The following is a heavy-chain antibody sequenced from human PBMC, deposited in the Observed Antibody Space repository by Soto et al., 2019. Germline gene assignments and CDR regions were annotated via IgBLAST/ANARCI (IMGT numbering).Heavy chain of an antibody. Sequence: SETLSLTCTVSGGSISSYYWSWIRQPPGKGLEWIGYIYYSGSTNYNPSLKSRVTISVDTSKNQFSLKLSSVTAADTAVYYCAIVGRGYSSSYLVPPGQTTLGTVSS. D-gene: IGHD5-18*01. CDR3: AIVGRGYSSSYLVP. CDR1: GGSISSYY. J-gene: IGHJ5*02. V-gene: IGHV4-59*01. CDR2: IYYSGST.